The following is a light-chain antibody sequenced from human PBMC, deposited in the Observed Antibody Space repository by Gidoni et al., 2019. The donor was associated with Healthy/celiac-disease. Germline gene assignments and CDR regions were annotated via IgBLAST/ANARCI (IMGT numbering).Light chain of an antibody. CDR1: QSVSSN. V-gene: IGKV3D-15*01. CDR2: GAS. Sequence: IVMTQSPATLSVSPGERATLSCRASQSVSSNLAWYQQKPGQAPRLLIYGASTRATGIPARFSGSGSGTEFTLTISSLQSEDFEVYYCQQYNNWPMYTFGQGTKLEIK. J-gene: IGKJ2*01. CDR3: QQYNNWPMYT.